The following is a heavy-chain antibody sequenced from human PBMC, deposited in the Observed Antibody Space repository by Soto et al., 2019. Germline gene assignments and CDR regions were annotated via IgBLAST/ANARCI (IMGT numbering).Heavy chain of an antibody. CDR3: ARGGVVVPAAKVFFDY. CDR1: GYIFTSYG. D-gene: IGHD2-2*01. J-gene: IGHJ4*02. V-gene: IGHV1-18*04. Sequence: ASVKVSCKASGYIFTSYGISWVRQAPGQGLEWMGWISAYNGNTNYAQKLQGRVTMTTDTSTSTAYMELRSLRSDDTAVYYCARGGVVVPAAKVFFDYWGQGTLATVSS. CDR2: ISAYNGNT.